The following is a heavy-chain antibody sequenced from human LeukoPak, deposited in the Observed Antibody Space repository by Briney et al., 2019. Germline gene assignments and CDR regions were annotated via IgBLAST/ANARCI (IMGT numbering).Heavy chain of an antibody. V-gene: IGHV4-59*01. CDR2: IYYSGST. J-gene: IGHJ4*02. CDR1: VSSISSYY. D-gene: IGHD4-17*01. Sequence: SETLSLTWTVSVSSISSYYWSWIRKPPGKGLEWIVYIYYSGSTNYNPSLKSRVTISVDTSKNQFSLKLSSVTAADTAVYYCARANDYGDYYFDYWGQGTLVTVSS. CDR3: ARANDYGDYYFDY.